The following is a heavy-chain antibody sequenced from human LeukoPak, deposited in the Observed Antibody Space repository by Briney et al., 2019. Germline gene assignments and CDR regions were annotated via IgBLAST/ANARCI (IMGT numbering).Heavy chain of an antibody. CDR1: GGTFSSYA. D-gene: IGHD6-19*01. CDR3: AAAVAGNYYYYYMDV. CDR2: IIPIFGTA. Sequence: GAAVKVSCKASGGTFSSYAISWVRQAPVQGLEWMGGIIPIFGTANYAQKFQGRVTITADESTSTAYMELSSLRSEDTAAYYCAAAVAGNYYYYYMDVWGKGTTVTISS. J-gene: IGHJ6*03. V-gene: IGHV1-69*13.